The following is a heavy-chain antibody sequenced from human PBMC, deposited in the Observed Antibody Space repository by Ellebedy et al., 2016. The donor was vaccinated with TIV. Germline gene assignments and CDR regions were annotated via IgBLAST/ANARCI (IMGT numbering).Heavy chain of an antibody. CDR2: ISSSGSTI. D-gene: IGHD6-13*01. CDR3: ARVGTPFYYYYMDV. V-gene: IGHV3-11*01. Sequence: GESLKISXAASGFTFSDYYMSWIRQAPGKGLEWVSYISSSGSTIYYADSVKGRFTISRDNAKNSLYLQMNSLRAEDTAVYYCARVGTPFYYYYMDVWGKGTTVTVSS. CDR1: GFTFSDYY. J-gene: IGHJ6*03.